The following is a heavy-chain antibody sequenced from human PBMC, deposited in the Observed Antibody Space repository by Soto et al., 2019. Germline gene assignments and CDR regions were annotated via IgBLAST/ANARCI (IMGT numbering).Heavy chain of an antibody. CDR3: ARDIIVALDY. J-gene: IGHJ4*02. Sequence: PSETLSLTCVVSGASISTSYWSWVRQPAGKRLQWIGRIFADGNTNSSPSLKGRVSMAIDKSQNQISLQLASVTAADTATYYCARDIIVALDYWGQGAQVTVSS. D-gene: IGHD2-21*01. V-gene: IGHV4-4*07. CDR1: GASISTSY. CDR2: IFADGNT.